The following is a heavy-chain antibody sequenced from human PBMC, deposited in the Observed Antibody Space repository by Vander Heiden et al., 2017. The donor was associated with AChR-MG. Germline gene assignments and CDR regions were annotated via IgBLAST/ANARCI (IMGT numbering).Heavy chain of an antibody. Sequence: EVQLVESGGGLVKPGRSLRLSCTASGFTFGDYAMSWFRQAPGKGLEWVGFIRSKAYGGTTEYAASVKGRFTISRDDSKSIAYLQMNSLKTEDTAVYYCTISGSTGYDFWSGRRYFDYWGQGTLVTVSS. CDR1: GFTFGDYA. CDR3: TISGSTGYDFWSGRRYFDY. J-gene: IGHJ4*02. D-gene: IGHD3-3*01. CDR2: IRSKAYGGTT. V-gene: IGHV3-49*05.